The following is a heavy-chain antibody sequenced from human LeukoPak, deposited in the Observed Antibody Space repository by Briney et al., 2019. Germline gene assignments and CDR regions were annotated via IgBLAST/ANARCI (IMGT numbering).Heavy chain of an antibody. Sequence: ASVKVSCKASGYTFTSNYIHWVRQAPGQGLEWMGMIYPGDGSTSYAQKFQGRVTVTRDTSTSTVHMELSGLRSEDTAVYYCARDQEGFDYWGQGTLVTVSS. V-gene: IGHV1-46*01. CDR3: ARDQEGFDY. CDR2: IYPGDGST. CDR1: GYTFTSNY. J-gene: IGHJ4*02.